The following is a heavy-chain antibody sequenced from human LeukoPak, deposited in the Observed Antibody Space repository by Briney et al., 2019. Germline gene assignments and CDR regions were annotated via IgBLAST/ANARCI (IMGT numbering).Heavy chain of an antibody. V-gene: IGHV4-34*01. CDR1: GGSFSGYY. CDR3: ARTPVLVTPARYFDY. D-gene: IGHD4-23*01. Sequence: KSSETLTLTCAVYGGSFSGYYWSWIRQPPGKGLEWIGEINHSGSTNYNPSLKSRVTISVDTSKNQFSLKLSSVTAADTAVYYCARTPVLVTPARYFDYWGQGTLVTVSS. CDR2: INHSGST. J-gene: IGHJ4*02.